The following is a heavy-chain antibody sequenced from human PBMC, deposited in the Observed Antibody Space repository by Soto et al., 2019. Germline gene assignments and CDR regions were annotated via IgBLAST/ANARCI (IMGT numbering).Heavy chain of an antibody. V-gene: IGHV3-30*03. J-gene: IGHJ5*01. CDR1: GFTFSDSG. D-gene: IGHD3-22*01. CDR2: VSNDGNRK. Sequence: QVQLVESGGGVVQPGRSLRLTCAASGFTFSDSGMHWVRQAPGKGLEWVALVSNDGNRKYYADSVKGRFTISRDNSENTLYLQMISLRAEDTAVYYCATWVGFSMYDNSGKYDSWGQGTLVTVSS. CDR3: ATWVGFSMYDNSGKYDS.